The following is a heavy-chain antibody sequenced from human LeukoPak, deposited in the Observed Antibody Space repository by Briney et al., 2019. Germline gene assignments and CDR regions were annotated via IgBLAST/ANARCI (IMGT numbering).Heavy chain of an antibody. J-gene: IGHJ4*02. V-gene: IGHV3-30*04. CDR3: ARAIVVEYDY. CDR2: ISSDGKEK. CDR1: GLTFSRNG. Sequence: GGSLRLSCAVSGLTFSRNGMHWVRQAPGKGLEWVAVISSDGKEKYYADSVKGRFTISRDNAKNSLYLQMNSLRAEDTAVYYCARAIVVEYDYWGQGTLVTVSS. D-gene: IGHD3-22*01.